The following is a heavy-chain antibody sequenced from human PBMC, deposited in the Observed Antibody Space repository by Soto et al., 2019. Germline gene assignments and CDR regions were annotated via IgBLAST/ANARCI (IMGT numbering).Heavy chain of an antibody. CDR1: GGSISSSNW. V-gene: IGHV4-4*02. CDR3: AGDSSSSSYYGMDV. J-gene: IGHJ6*02. CDR2: IYHSGST. D-gene: IGHD6-6*01. Sequence: SETLSLTCAVSGGSISSSNWWSWVRQPPGKGLEWIGEIYHSGSTNYNPSLKSRVTISVDKSKNQFSLKLSSVTAADTAVYYCAGDSSSSSYYGMDVWGQGTTVTVSS.